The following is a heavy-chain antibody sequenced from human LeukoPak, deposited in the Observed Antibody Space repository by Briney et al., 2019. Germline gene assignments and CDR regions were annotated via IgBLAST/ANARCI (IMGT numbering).Heavy chain of an antibody. D-gene: IGHD3-10*01. CDR1: GYTFTGYY. V-gene: IGHV1-2*02. CDR2: INPNSGGT. CDR3: ARTDYGSIPYY. J-gene: IGHJ4*02. Sequence: TVKVSCKASGYTFTGYYMHWVQQAPGQGLEWMGWINPNSGGTNYAQKFQGRVTMTRDTSISTAYMELSRLRSDDTAVYYCARTDYGSIPYYWGQGTLVTVSS.